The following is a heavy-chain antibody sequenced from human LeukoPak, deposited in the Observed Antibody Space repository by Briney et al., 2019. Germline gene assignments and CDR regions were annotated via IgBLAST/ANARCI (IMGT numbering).Heavy chain of an antibody. Sequence: GGSLRLSCAASGFTFSSYEMNWVRQAPGKGLEWVSYISSSGSTIYYADPVKGRFTISRDNAKNSLYLQMNSLRAEDTAVYYCARDSESYWHDAFDIWGQGTMVTVSS. D-gene: IGHD1-26*01. CDR2: ISSSGSTI. V-gene: IGHV3-48*03. CDR1: GFTFSSYE. CDR3: ARDSESYWHDAFDI. J-gene: IGHJ3*02.